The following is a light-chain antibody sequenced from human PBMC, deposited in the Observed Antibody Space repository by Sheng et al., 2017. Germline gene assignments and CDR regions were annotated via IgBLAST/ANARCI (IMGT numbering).Light chain of an antibody. CDR1: WSNIGPNP. V-gene: IGLV1-44*01. CDR3: QSYDTSLMFNVV. Sequence: QSVLTQPPSASGTPGQRVTISCSGTWSNIGPNPVNWYQQVPGAAPKLLIHHNSNRPSGVPDRFSGSKSGTSASLAISGLQAEDEADYYCQSYDTSLMFNVVFGGGTKLTVL. J-gene: IGLJ2*01. CDR2: HNS.